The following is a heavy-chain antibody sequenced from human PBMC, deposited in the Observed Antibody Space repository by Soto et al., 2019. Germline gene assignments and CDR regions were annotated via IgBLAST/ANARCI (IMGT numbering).Heavy chain of an antibody. CDR2: IIPIFGTA. Sequence: SVKVSCKASGGTFSSYAISWVRQAPGQGLEWMGGIIPIFGTANYAQKFQGRVTITADESTSTAYMELSSLRSEDTAVYYCARPPEREWELFDAFDIWGQGTMATVSS. CDR3: ARPPEREWELFDAFDI. J-gene: IGHJ3*02. CDR1: GGTFSSYA. D-gene: IGHD1-26*01. V-gene: IGHV1-69*13.